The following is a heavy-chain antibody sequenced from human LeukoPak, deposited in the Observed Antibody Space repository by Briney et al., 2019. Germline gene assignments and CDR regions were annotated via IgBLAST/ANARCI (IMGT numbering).Heavy chain of an antibody. J-gene: IGHJ5*02. CDR1: GYTFTAFY. D-gene: IGHD2-2*01. V-gene: IGHV1-18*04. Sequence: GASVKVSCKASGYTFTAFYMHWVRQAPGQGLEWMGWISAYNGNTNYAQKLQGRVTMTTDTSTSTAYMEPRSLRSDDTAVYYCARVGLGYCSSTSCKPENWFDPGGQGTLVTVSS. CDR2: ISAYNGNT. CDR3: ARVGLGYCSSTSCKPENWFDP.